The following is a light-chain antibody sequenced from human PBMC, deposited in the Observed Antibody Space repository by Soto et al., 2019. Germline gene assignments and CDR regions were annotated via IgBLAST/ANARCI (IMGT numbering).Light chain of an antibody. CDR3: QQYNNWPRT. CDR1: QSVRGN. V-gene: IGKV3-15*01. J-gene: IGKJ1*01. Sequence: DIVMTQSPATLSVSPGERATLSCRASQSVRGNLAWYQQKPGQSPRLLIYGASSRATGIPARFSGSGSGTEFTLTISSLQSEDFAVYYCQQYNNWPRTFGQGTKVDIK. CDR2: GAS.